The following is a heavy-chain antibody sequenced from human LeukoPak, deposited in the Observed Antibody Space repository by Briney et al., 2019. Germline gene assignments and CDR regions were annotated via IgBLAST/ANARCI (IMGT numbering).Heavy chain of an antibody. CDR3: AKGIGYSSSWYYFDY. CDR1: GFTFSSYG. CDR2: ISGSGGST. J-gene: IGHJ4*02. V-gene: IGHV3-23*01. D-gene: IGHD6-13*01. Sequence: GGSLRLSCAASGFTFSSYGMSWVRQAPGKGLEWVSAISGSGGSTNYADSVKGRFTISRDNSKNTLYLQMNSLRAEDTAVYYCAKGIGYSSSWYYFDYWGQGTLVTVSS.